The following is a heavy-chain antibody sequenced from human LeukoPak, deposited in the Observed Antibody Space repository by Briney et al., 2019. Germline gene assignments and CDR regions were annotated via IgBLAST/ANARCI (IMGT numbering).Heavy chain of an antibody. D-gene: IGHD2-15*01. Sequence: ASVKVSCKTSGYNFRHYGISWVRQAPGQGLEWMAWISGGYNGDSNYALKLRGRLTMTTDTSTSTAYMELRSLRSDDTAVYYCARDEKKYCSGGRCPAYFDYWGQGTLVTVSS. V-gene: IGHV1-18*01. CDR1: GYNFRHYG. J-gene: IGHJ4*02. CDR2: ISGGYNGDS. CDR3: ARDEKKYCSGGRCPAYFDY.